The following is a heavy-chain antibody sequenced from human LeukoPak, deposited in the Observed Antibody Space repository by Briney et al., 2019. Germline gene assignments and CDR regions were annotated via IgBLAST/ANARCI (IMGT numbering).Heavy chain of an antibody. CDR3: ARSSPHCSSASCYNDAFDI. CDR1: GFTFSSYS. CDR2: ISSTSIYI. V-gene: IGHV3-21*01. D-gene: IGHD2-2*02. J-gene: IGHJ3*02. Sequence: GGSPRLSCAASGFTFSSYSMTWVRQAPGQGLEWFPSISSTSIYIYYEDLVKGRFTISRDNAKNSLYLQMNSLRAEDTAVYYCARSSPHCSSASCYNDAFDIWGQGTMVTVSS.